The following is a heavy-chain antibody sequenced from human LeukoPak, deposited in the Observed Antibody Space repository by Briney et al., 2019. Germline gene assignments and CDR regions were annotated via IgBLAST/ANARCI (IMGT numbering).Heavy chain of an antibody. Sequence: SVKVSCKASGGTFSSYAISWVRQAPGQGLEWMGGIIPIFGTANYAQKFQGRVAITTDESTSTAYMELSSLRSEDTAVYYCARDQTYYYDSSGPHAFDIWGQGTMVTVSS. CDR3: ARDQTYYYDSSGPHAFDI. J-gene: IGHJ3*02. CDR1: GGTFSSYA. D-gene: IGHD3-22*01. V-gene: IGHV1-69*05. CDR2: IIPIFGTA.